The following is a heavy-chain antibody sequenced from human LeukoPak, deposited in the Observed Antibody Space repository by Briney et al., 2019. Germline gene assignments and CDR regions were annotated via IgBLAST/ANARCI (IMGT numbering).Heavy chain of an antibody. J-gene: IGHJ4*02. CDR3: ARGGVYSYGTFDY. Sequence: GGSLRLSCAASGFTFSNYWTHWVRQAPGKGLVWVSRINSDGSSTSYADSVKGRFTISRDNAKNTLYLQMNSLTAEDTAVYYCARGGVYSYGTFDYWGQGTLVTVSS. CDR1: GFTFSNYW. D-gene: IGHD5-18*01. V-gene: IGHV3-74*01. CDR2: INSDGSST.